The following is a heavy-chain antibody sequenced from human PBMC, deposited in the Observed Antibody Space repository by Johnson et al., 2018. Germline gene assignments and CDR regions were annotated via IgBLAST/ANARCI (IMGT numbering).Heavy chain of an antibody. J-gene: IGHJ3*02. CDR2: ISHDANLA. Sequence: QVQLVQSGGGVVQPGRSLRLSCAASGFTFSSYTMFWVRQAPGQGLEWVASISHDANLAIYADSVKGRFTISRDNSKNTLYLQINSLRVDDTAVYYCAKDGLPARQCVDAFDIWGQGTMVTVSS. CDR3: AKDGLPARQCVDAFDI. CDR1: GFTFSSYT. D-gene: IGHD2-2*01. V-gene: IGHV3-30*18.